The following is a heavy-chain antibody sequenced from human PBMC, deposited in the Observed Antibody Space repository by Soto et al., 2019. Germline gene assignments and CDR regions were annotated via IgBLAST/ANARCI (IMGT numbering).Heavy chain of an antibody. CDR2: IYSGGST. D-gene: IGHD6-13*01. V-gene: IGHV3-53*01. CDR1: GIPVSSNY. CDR3: AREGASSSWYEFLHYGMDV. Sequence: GGFLRLSCAASGIPVSSNYMSWVRQSPGKGLEWVSVIYSGGSTYYADSVKGRFTISRENSKNTLYVQMNRLRAEDTAAHYCAREGASSSWYEFLHYGMDVWGQGTTVTVSS. J-gene: IGHJ6*02.